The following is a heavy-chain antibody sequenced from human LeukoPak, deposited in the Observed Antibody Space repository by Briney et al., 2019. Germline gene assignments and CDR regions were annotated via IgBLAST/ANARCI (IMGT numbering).Heavy chain of an antibody. D-gene: IGHD3-9*01. CDR2: IYHSGST. CDR1: GYSISSGYY. J-gene: IGHJ4*02. CDR3: ARTYYDILTGIFFDY. V-gene: IGHV4-38-2*02. Sequence: SETLSLTCTVSGYSISSGYYWGWIRQPPGKGLEWIGSIYHSGSTYYNPSLKSRVTISVDTSKNQFSLKLSSVTAADTAVYYCARTYYDILTGIFFDYWGQGTLVTVSS.